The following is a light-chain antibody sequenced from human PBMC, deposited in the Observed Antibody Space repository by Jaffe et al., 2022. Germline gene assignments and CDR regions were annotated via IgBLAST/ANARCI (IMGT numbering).Light chain of an antibody. CDR1: QDITNY. CDR2: DAS. J-gene: IGKJ4*01. Sequence: DIQMTQSPSSLSASVGDRVTITCQASQDITNYLNWYQQKPGKAPKLLIYDASNLETGVPSRFSGSRSGTDFTFTINSLQPEDTATYYCQQSYALPLTLGGGTKVEIK. V-gene: IGKV1-33*01. CDR3: QQSYALPLT.